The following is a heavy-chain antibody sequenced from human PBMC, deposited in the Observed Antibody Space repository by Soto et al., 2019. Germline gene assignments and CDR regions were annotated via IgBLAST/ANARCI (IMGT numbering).Heavy chain of an antibody. Sequence: SETLSLTCTVSGGSISSSSYYWGWIRQPPGKGLEWIGSIYYSGSTYYNPSLKSRVTISVDTSKNQFSLKLSSVTAADTAVYYCARHSRGSGSPLNWFDPWGQGTLVTVSS. CDR1: GGSISSSSYY. D-gene: IGHD3-10*01. J-gene: IGHJ5*02. CDR2: IYYSGST. CDR3: ARHSRGSGSPLNWFDP. V-gene: IGHV4-39*01.